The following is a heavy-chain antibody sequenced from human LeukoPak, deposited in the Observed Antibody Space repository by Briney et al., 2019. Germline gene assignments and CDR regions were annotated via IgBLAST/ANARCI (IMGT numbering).Heavy chain of an antibody. J-gene: IGHJ4*02. Sequence: GGSLRLSCAASAFTFSTYWMSWGRQAPAKGLELVSNIKQDGSEKYYVDSVKGRFTISRDNAKDSLYLQMNSLRAEDTDVYYCARARFSYGNYYFDYWGQGTLVTVSS. CDR1: AFTFSTYW. D-gene: IGHD5-18*01. CDR2: IKQDGSEK. V-gene: IGHV3-7*04. CDR3: ARARFSYGNYYFDY.